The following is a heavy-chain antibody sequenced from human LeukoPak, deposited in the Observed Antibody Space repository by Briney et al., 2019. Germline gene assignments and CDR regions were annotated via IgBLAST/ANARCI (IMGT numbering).Heavy chain of an antibody. CDR1: GFTFSSYS. D-gene: IGHD2-15*01. Sequence: GGSLRLSCAASGFTFSSYSMNWVRQAPGKGLEWVSSISSSSSYIYYADSVKGRFTISRDNAKNTLYLQMNSLRAEDTAVYYCARRGAATGAFDIWGQGTMVTVSS. J-gene: IGHJ3*02. V-gene: IGHV3-21*01. CDR2: ISSSSSYI. CDR3: ARRGAATGAFDI.